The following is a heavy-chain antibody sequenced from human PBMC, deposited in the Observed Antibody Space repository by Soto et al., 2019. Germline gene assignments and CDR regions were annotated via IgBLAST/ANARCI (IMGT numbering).Heavy chain of an antibody. J-gene: IGHJ4*02. V-gene: IGHV3-30*18. CDR2: ISYDGTNK. D-gene: IGHD4-17*01. CDR3: AQVPRYTVTPPDDY. Sequence: QVQLVESGGGVVQPGRSLRLSCVASGFIFGSYGMHWVRQARGEGLEWVAVISYDGTNKYYADSVKGRFTISRDNSKNTLWLQMNSLRAEDTAVYYCAQVPRYTVTPPDDYWGQGTLVTVSS. CDR1: GFIFGSYG.